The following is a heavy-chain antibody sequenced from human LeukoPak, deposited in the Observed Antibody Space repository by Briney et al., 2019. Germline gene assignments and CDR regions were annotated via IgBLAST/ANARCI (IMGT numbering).Heavy chain of an antibody. CDR1: GFTFSSYS. J-gene: IGHJ4*02. Sequence: GGSLRLSCAASGFTFSSYSMNWVRQAPGKGPEWVSSISSSSSYIYYADSVKGRFTISRDNAKNSLYLQMNSLRAEDTAVYYCASHSGYDIQKRDYWGQGTLVTVSS. V-gene: IGHV3-21*01. CDR3: ASHSGYDIQKRDY. D-gene: IGHD5-12*01. CDR2: ISSSSSYI.